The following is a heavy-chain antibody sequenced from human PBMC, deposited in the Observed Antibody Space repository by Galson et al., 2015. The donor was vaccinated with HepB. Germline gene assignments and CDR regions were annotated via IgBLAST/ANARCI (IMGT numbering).Heavy chain of an antibody. Sequence: SVKVSCKASGGTFSSYAISWVRQAPGQGLEWMGGIIPIFGTANYAQKLQGRVTITADESTSTAYMELSSLRSEDTAVYYCASLNPGVGWLQFGNDAFDIWGQGTMVTVSS. CDR2: IIPIFGTA. J-gene: IGHJ3*02. CDR3: ASLNPGVGWLQFGNDAFDI. CDR1: GGTFSSYA. V-gene: IGHV1-69*13. D-gene: IGHD5-24*01.